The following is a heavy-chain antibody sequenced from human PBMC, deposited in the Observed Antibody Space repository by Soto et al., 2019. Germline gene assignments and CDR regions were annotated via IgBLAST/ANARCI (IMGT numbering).Heavy chain of an antibody. CDR2: IWYDGSNK. J-gene: IGHJ4*02. CDR1: GFTFSSYG. D-gene: IGHD3-10*01. Sequence: QVQLVESGGGVVQPGRSLRLSCAASGFTFSSYGMHWVRQAPGKGLEWVAVIWYDGSNKYYADSVKGRFTISRDNSKNTLYLQMNSLRAEDTAVYYCARDQLGEFFSPLDYWGQGTLVTVSS. CDR3: ARDQLGEFFSPLDY. V-gene: IGHV3-33*01.